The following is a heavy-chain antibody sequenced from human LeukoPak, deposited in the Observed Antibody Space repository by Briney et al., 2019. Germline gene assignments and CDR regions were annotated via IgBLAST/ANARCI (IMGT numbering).Heavy chain of an antibody. Sequence: GGSLRLSCAASGFTFSSYAMSWVRQAPGKGLEWVSAISGSGGSTYYADSVKGRFTVSRDKSKNTLYLQMCSLRAEDTAVYYCAREVEYSTSSCDYWGQGTLVTVSS. CDR1: GFTFSSYA. D-gene: IGHD6-6*01. CDR3: AREVEYSTSSCDY. CDR2: ISGSGGST. V-gene: IGHV3-23*01. J-gene: IGHJ4*02.